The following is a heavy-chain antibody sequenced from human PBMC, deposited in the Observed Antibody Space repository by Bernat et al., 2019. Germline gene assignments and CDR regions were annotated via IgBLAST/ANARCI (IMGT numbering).Heavy chain of an antibody. CDR2: IFSGGST. CDR1: GFTVSSNY. Sequence: EVQLVESGGGLIQPGGSLRLSCAASGFTVSSNYMSWVRQAPGKGLEWVSVIFSGGSTYYADSVKGRLTISRDNSKNTLYLQMNSLRAEDTAVYYCARELSSGWYDYWGQGTLVTVSS. CDR3: ARELSSGWYDY. D-gene: IGHD6-19*01. V-gene: IGHV3-53*01. J-gene: IGHJ4*02.